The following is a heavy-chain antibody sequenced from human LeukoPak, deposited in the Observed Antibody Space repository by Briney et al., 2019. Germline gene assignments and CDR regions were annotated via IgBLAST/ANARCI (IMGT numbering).Heavy chain of an antibody. V-gene: IGHV3-9*01. D-gene: IGHD4-23*01. CDR3: AKDVSYGGNSNFDY. J-gene: IGHJ4*02. Sequence: GGSLRLSYAASGFTFDDYAMHWVRQAPGKGLEWVSGISWNGGSIEYADSVKGRFTISRDNAKNSLYLQMNSLRAEDTALYYCAKDVSYGGNSNFDYGGQGTLVTVSA. CDR1: GFTFDDYA. CDR2: ISWNGGSI.